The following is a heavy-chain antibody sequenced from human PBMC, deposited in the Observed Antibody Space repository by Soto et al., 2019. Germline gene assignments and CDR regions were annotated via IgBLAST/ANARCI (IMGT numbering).Heavy chain of an antibody. J-gene: IGHJ4*02. Sequence: EVQLVESGGGLVQPGGSLRLSCAASGFTFSDHYMDWVRQAPGKGLEWVGRSRDKAHSYTTEYAASVKGRFTISRDASKNSLDLQMNSLKTEDTAVYYCARIYSSTWYGSFFDYCGQGTLVTVSS. CDR2: SRDKAHSYTT. D-gene: IGHD6-13*01. CDR3: ARIYSSTWYGSFFDY. CDR1: GFTFSDHY. V-gene: IGHV3-72*01.